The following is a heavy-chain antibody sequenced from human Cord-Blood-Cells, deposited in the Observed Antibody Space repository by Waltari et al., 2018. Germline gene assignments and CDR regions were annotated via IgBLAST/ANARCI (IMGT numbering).Heavy chain of an antibody. J-gene: IGHJ4*02. V-gene: IGHV4-39*07. Sequence: QLQLQESGPGLVKPSETLSLTCTVSGGSISSSSYYWGWIRQPPGKGLEWIGSIYYSGGTYSNPSLKSRVTISVDPSKNQFSLKLSSVTAADTAVYYCARIVVVTAIDYWGQGTLVTVSS. CDR2: IYYSGGT. D-gene: IGHD2-21*02. CDR3: ARIVVVTAIDY. CDR1: GGSISSSSYY.